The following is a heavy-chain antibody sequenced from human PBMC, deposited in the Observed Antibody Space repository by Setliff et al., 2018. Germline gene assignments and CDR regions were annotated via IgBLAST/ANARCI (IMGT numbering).Heavy chain of an antibody. D-gene: IGHD1-20*01. CDR3: ARVGLSGTSGYYYYMDV. V-gene: IGHV3-33*01. CDR1: GFTFSSYG. CDR2: IWYDGTDK. Sequence: PGESLKISCAASGFTFSSYGMHWVRQAPGKGLEWVAVIWYDGTDKFHADSVKGRFTISRDISKDTLYLQMNSLRAEDTAVYYCARVGLSGTSGYYYYMDVWGKGTTVTV. J-gene: IGHJ6*03.